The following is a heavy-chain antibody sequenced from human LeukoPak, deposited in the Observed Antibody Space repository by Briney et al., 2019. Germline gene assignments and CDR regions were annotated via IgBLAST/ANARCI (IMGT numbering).Heavy chain of an antibody. CDR3: ARHEIVVVPAAILCGWFDP. J-gene: IGHJ5*02. D-gene: IGHD2-2*02. V-gene: IGHV4-39*01. Sequence: SETPSLTCTVSGGSISSSSYYWGWIRQPPGKGLEWIGCICYSGSTYYNPSLKSRVTISVDTSKNQFSLKLSSVTAADTAVYYCARHEIVVVPAAILCGWFDPWGQGTLVTVSS. CDR2: ICYSGST. CDR1: GGSISSSSYY.